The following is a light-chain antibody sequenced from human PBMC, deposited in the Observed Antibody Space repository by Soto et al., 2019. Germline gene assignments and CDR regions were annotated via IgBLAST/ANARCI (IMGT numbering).Light chain of an antibody. CDR2: AAS. Sequence: IRMNHSPSSFSATTGDRVTITCRASQGISSYLAWYQQKPGKAPKLLIYAASTLQSGVPSRFSGSGSGTDFTLTISSLQPDDFATYYCQHYNSYSEAFGQGTNVDIK. J-gene: IGKJ1*01. CDR1: QGISSY. CDR3: QHYNSYSEA. V-gene: IGKV1-8*01.